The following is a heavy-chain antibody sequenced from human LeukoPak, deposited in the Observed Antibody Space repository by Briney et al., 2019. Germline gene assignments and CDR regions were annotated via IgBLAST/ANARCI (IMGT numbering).Heavy chain of an antibody. D-gene: IGHD1-26*01. Sequence: ASVKVSCKASGYTFTDSYIHWVRQAPGQVLEWMGLINPSGSSTTYAQRFQGRVTMTRDISTSTDYMELTSLTSDDTAMYYCARDNSVGETAWWFDPWGQGTLVTVSS. CDR3: ARDNSVGETAWWFDP. CDR1: GYTFTDSY. V-gene: IGHV1-46*01. J-gene: IGHJ5*02. CDR2: INPSGSST.